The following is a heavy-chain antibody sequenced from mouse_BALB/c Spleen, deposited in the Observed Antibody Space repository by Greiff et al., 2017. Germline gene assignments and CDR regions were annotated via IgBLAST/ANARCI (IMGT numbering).Heavy chain of an antibody. CDR3: ARGGYGNYLDY. J-gene: IGHJ2*01. Sequence: VQLQESGAELARPGASVKLSCKASGYTFTSYWMQWVKQRPGQGLEWIGAIYPGDGDTRYTQKFKGKATLTADKSSSTAYMQLSSLASEDSAVYYCARGGYGNYLDYWGQGTTLTVSS. CDR2: IYPGDGDT. D-gene: IGHD2-1*01. V-gene: IGHV1-87*01. CDR1: GYTFTSYW.